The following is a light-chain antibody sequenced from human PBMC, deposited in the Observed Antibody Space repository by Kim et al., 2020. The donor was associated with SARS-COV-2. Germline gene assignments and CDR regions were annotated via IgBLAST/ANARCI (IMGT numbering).Light chain of an antibody. V-gene: IGKV3-15*01. Sequence: SPGERAALSCRASQRVSSNLAWYQQKTGQAPRLLIYAASTRASGIPARCSASRSGTEFTLTISSLQSEDFAVYYCQQYNNWPPWTFGQGTKVDIK. CDR3: QQYNNWPPWT. CDR2: AAS. CDR1: QRVSSN. J-gene: IGKJ1*01.